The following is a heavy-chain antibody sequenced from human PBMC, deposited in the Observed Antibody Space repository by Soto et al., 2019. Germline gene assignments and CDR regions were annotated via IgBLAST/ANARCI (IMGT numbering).Heavy chain of an antibody. Sequence: LSLTCAVSGGSFTSNNWWTWVRQPPGQGLEWIGEIYRTGSTNYSPSLKSRVTISLDKSENQFSLKVTSLTAADTAVYYCASRDPGTSVDYWGQGTLVTVSS. D-gene: IGHD1-7*01. J-gene: IGHJ4*02. CDR1: GGSFTSNNW. CDR3: ASRDPGTSVDY. CDR2: IYRTGST. V-gene: IGHV4-4*02.